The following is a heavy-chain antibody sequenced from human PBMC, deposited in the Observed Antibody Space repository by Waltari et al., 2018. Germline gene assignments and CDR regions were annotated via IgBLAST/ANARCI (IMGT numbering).Heavy chain of an antibody. CDR1: GYTFTRYG. V-gene: IGHV1-18*04. J-gene: IGHJ4*02. Sequence: QVQVVQYGAEVKKPGASVQVSSTDSGYTFTRYGISWVRQAPGQGLEWMGWISSYKGNTNYAQKFQGRVTMTTDTSTSTAYMELRSLRSDDTAVYYCARGKDYFDYWGQGTLVTVSS. CDR3: ARGKDYFDY. CDR2: ISSYKGNT.